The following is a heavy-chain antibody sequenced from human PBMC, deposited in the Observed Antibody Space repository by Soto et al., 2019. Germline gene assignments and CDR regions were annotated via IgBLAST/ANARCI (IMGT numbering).Heavy chain of an antibody. Sequence: QVQLQESGPGLVKPSETLSLTCTVSGGSISSYYWSWIRQPPGKGLEWSGYIYYSGSTNSNPSLKSRVTISVDTSKNQFSLKLSYVTAADTAVYYCARAVLPYYDFWSGTVGDFDYWGQGTLVTVSS. CDR2: IYYSGST. D-gene: IGHD3-3*01. CDR3: ARAVLPYYDFWSGTVGDFDY. J-gene: IGHJ4*02. CDR1: GGSISSYY. V-gene: IGHV4-59*01.